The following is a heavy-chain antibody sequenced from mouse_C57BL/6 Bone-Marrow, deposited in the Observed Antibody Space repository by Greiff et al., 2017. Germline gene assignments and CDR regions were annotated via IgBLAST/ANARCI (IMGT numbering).Heavy chain of an antibody. CDR3: ARSSHGYDGYFDV. CDR1: GYTFTSYW. V-gene: IGHV1-7*01. J-gene: IGHJ1*03. D-gene: IGHD2-2*01. Sequence: VQLQQSGAELAKPGASVKLSCKASGYTFTSYWMHWVKQRPGQGLEWIGYINPSSGYTKYNQKFKDKATLTADKSSSTAYMQLSSLTYEDSAVYYCARSSHGYDGYFDVWGTGTTVTVSS. CDR2: INPSSGYT.